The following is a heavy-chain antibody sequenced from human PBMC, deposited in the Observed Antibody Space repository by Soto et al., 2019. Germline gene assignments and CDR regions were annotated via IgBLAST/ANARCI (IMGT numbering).Heavy chain of an antibody. D-gene: IGHD3-10*01. J-gene: IGHJ4*02. Sequence: QVQLVESGGGVVQPGRSLRLSCAASGFTFRSNGMHWVRQAPGKGLEWVATIWYDSSNKYYADSVKGRFTISRDNSKNSWYLHMNTLSAEDKSISYCAKEGNIGGGSWYYFDYWGQGTLVTVSS. CDR3: AKEGNIGGGSWYYFDY. V-gene: IGHV3-33*06. CDR2: IWYDSSNK. CDR1: GFTFRSNG.